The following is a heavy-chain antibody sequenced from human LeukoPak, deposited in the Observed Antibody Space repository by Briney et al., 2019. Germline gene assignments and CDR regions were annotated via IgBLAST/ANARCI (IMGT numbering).Heavy chain of an antibody. D-gene: IGHD2-2*01. CDR3: ARVGSSRPFDN. Sequence: PGGSLRLSCAASGFTFSSYWMTWVRQAPPKGLEWVANIKEDGTESFYVDSVKGRFTISRDNAKSSLFLQMNRLTDEDTAVYYCARVGSSRPFDNWGQGALVTVSS. J-gene: IGHJ4*02. V-gene: IGHV3-7*04. CDR1: GFTFSSYW. CDR2: IKEDGTES.